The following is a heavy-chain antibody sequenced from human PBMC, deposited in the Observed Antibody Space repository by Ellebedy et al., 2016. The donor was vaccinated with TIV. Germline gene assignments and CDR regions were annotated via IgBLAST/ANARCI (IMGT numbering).Heavy chain of an antibody. CDR1: GFTFGDFG. Sequence: GESLKISCSASGFTFGDFGMSWVRQAPGRGLEWVSTIVADGTSTYYADSVKGRFTVSRDNAKNTVYLQMNSLRVEDAAMYYCVRDVWVSAEGGRFDPWGQGTLVTVSS. CDR3: VRDVWVSAEGGRFDP. CDR2: IVADGTST. D-gene: IGHD1-26*01. J-gene: IGHJ5*02. V-gene: IGHV3-23*01.